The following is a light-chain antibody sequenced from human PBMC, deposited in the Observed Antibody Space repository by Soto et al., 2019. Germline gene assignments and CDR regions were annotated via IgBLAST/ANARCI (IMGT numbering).Light chain of an antibody. CDR1: SSDIGSYSY. CDR3: SSYGASSTL. CDR2: DVS. V-gene: IGLV2-14*03. J-gene: IGLJ3*02. Sequence: QSALTQPASLSGSPGQSITISCTGTSSDIGSYSYVSWYQQHPGKAPKLMIFDVSYRPSEISDRFSGSKSGNTASLTISGLQPEDEADYYCSSYGASSTLFGGGTKLTVL.